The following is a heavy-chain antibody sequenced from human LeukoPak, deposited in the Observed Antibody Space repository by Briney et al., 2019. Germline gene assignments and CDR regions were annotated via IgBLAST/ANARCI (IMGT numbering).Heavy chain of an antibody. D-gene: IGHD6-19*01. J-gene: IGHJ6*03. CDR1: GFTFSSYE. Sequence: QSGGSLRLSCAASGFTFSSYEMNWVRQAPGKGLEWVSYISSSGSTIYYADSVKGRFTISRDNAKNSLYLQMNSLRAEDTAVYYCARGSSGWPYYYYYMDVWGKGTTVTISS. V-gene: IGHV3-48*03. CDR2: ISSSGSTI. CDR3: ARGSSGWPYYYYYMDV.